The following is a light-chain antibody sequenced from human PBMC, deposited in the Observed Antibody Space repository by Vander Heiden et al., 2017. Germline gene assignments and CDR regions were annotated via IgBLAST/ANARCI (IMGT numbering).Light chain of an antibody. Sequence: DIQMTQSPSPLSASVGDRVTITCQASQDISNYLNWYQQKPGKAPKLLIYDASNLETGVPQRFSGRGSGTDFTFTISSLQPEDIATYYCQQDDNLPITFGQGTRMEIK. CDR1: QDISNY. V-gene: IGKV1-33*01. J-gene: IGKJ5*01. CDR3: QQDDNLPIT. CDR2: DAS.